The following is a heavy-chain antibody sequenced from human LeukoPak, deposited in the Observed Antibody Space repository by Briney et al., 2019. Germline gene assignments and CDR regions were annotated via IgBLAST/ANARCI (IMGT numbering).Heavy chain of an antibody. CDR1: GLTFSSYA. Sequence: PGGSLRLSCAASGLTFSSYAMSWVRQAPGKGLEWVSAISGSGGGTYYADSVKGRFTISRDNSKNMLYLQVNSLRAEDTAVYYCAKRQVVGDGGLDYWGQGTLVTVSS. V-gene: IGHV3-23*01. CDR3: AKRQVVGDGGLDY. CDR2: ISGSGGGT. J-gene: IGHJ4*02. D-gene: IGHD6-19*01.